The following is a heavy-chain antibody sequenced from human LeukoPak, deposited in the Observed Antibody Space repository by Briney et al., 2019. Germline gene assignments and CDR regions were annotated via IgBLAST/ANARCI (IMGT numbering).Heavy chain of an antibody. Sequence: GGSLRLSCAASGFTFSTYAVNWVRQAPGKGLEWVSTISGSGDSTYYADSVKGRFTISRDNSKNTLYLQMNSLRAEDTAVYYCARDTLTRWYAYGMDVWGQGTTVTVSS. CDR2: ISGSGDST. CDR1: GFTFSTYA. CDR3: ARDTLTRWYAYGMDV. J-gene: IGHJ6*02. V-gene: IGHV3-23*01. D-gene: IGHD6-13*01.